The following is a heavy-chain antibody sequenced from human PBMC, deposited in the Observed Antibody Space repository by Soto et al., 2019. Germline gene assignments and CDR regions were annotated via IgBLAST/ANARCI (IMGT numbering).Heavy chain of an antibody. CDR1: GGTFSSYA. CDR3: ASHYDFWSGPKDGYYGMDV. D-gene: IGHD3-3*01. V-gene: IGHV1-69*13. CDR2: IIPILGTA. J-gene: IGHJ6*02. Sequence: GASVKVSCKASGGTFSSYAISWVRQAPGQGLEWMGGIIPILGTANYAQKFQGRVTITADESTSTAYMELSSLRSEDTAVYYCASHYDFWSGPKDGYYGMDVWGQGATVTVSS.